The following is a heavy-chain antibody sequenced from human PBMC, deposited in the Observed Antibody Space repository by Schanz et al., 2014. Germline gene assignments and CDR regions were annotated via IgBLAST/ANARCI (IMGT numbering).Heavy chain of an antibody. CDR2: ISRSSSTI. V-gene: IGHV3-11*01. D-gene: IGHD2-2*01. CDR1: GFTVSKNY. J-gene: IGHJ4*02. Sequence: VQLLESGGGLIKPGGSLRLSCAASGFTVSKNYMSWVRQAPGKGLEWVSYISRSSSTIYYADSVKGRFTISRDNAKNSLFRQMNSLSAEDTAVYYCAKVTPAATDLDSWGLGTLVTVSS. CDR3: AKVTPAATDLDS.